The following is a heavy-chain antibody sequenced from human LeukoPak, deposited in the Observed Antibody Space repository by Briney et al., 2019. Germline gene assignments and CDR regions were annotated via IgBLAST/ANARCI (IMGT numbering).Heavy chain of an antibody. CDR3: ARAPPITYYYDSSGYYYDY. Sequence: SVKVSCKASGGTFSSYAISWVRQAPGQGLEWMGGIIPIFGTANYAQKFQGRVTITTDESTSTAYMELSSLRSEDTAVYYCARAPPITYYYDSSGYYYDYWGQGTLVTVSS. J-gene: IGHJ4*02. D-gene: IGHD3-22*01. CDR1: GGTFSSYA. V-gene: IGHV1-69*05. CDR2: IIPIFGTA.